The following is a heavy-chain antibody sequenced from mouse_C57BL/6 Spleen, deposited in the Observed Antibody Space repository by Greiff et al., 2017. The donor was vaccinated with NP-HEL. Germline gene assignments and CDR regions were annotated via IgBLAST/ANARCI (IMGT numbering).Heavy chain of an antibody. D-gene: IGHD1-1*01. CDR3: ARGTTVVAHPFAY. V-gene: IGHV5-16*01. CDR2: INYDGSST. CDR1: GFTFSDYY. Sequence: EVKVVESEGGLVQPGSSMKLSCTASGFTFSDYYMAWVRQVPEKGLEWVANINYDGSSTYYLDSLKSRFIISRDNAKNILYLQMSSLKSEDTATYYCARGTTVVAHPFAYWGQGTLVTVSA. J-gene: IGHJ3*01.